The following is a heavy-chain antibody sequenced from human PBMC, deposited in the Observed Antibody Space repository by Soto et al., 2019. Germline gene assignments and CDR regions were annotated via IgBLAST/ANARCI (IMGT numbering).Heavy chain of an antibody. CDR2: IYHSGST. CDR3: ARGPILEWLPQYYYGMDV. Sequence: PSETLSLTCAVSGGSISSGGYSWSWIRQPPGKGLEWIGYIYHSGSTYYNPSLKSRVTISVDRSKNQFSLKLSSVTAADTAVYYCARGPILEWLPQYYYGMDVWGQGTTVTVSS. J-gene: IGHJ6*02. CDR1: GGSISSGGYS. V-gene: IGHV4-30-2*01. D-gene: IGHD3-3*01.